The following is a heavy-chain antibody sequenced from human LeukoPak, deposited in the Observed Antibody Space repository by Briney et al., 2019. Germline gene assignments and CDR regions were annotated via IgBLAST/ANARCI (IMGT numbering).Heavy chain of an antibody. V-gene: IGHV4-59*02. Sequence: SETLSLTCTVPGGSVSSYYWNWIRQPPGKGLEWIGNIYYSGGTNYNPSLKTRVTISLDTSKNQFFLKLSSVTAADTAVYYCARDWELGYWGQGTLVTVSS. CDR3: ARDWELGY. J-gene: IGHJ4*02. CDR2: IYYSGGT. CDR1: GGSVSSYY. D-gene: IGHD1-26*01.